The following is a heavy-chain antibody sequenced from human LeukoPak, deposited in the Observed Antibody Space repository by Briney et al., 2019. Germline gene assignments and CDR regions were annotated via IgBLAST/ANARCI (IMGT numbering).Heavy chain of an antibody. J-gene: IGHJ3*02. CDR2: IWYDGSNK. CDR1: GFTFSSYG. Sequence: GRSLGLSCAASGFTFSSYGMHWVRQAPGKGLEWVAVIWYDGSNKYYVDSVQGRFTISRDNSKNTLYLQMSSLRAEDTAVYYCARGDYYDSSGYYFPDAFDIWGQGTMVTVSS. CDR3: ARGDYYDSSGYYFPDAFDI. D-gene: IGHD3-22*01. V-gene: IGHV3-33*01.